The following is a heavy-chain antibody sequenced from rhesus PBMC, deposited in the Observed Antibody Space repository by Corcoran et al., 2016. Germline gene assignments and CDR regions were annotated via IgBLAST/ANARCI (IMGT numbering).Heavy chain of an antibody. Sequence: QLQLQESGTGLVKPSETLSVTCAVSGGSISSSYWSWIRQAPGKRLEWIGYFYGSGSSTNYNPSLKSRVTLSVNTAKNQLSLKLSSVTTADTAVYYCARDVSVAAKGDFDYWGQGVLVTVSS. D-gene: IGHD4-29*01. CDR2: FYGSGSST. V-gene: IGHV4-169*02. CDR1: GGSISSSY. J-gene: IGHJ4*01. CDR3: ARDVSVAAKGDFDY.